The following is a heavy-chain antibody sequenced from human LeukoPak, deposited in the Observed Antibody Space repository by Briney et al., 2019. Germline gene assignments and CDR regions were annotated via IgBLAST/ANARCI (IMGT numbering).Heavy chain of an antibody. CDR2: IYYSGNT. D-gene: IGHD6-19*01. CDR3: VRENYSSGWYGIIDY. J-gene: IGHJ4*02. Sequence: SETLSLTCTVSGGSISNCYWSWIRQPPGKGLEWIGYIYYSGNTNYNPSLKSRVTISVDTSKNQFSLKLSSVTAADTAVYYCVRENYSSGWYGIIDYWGQGTLVTVSS. V-gene: IGHV4-59*01. CDR1: GGSISNCY.